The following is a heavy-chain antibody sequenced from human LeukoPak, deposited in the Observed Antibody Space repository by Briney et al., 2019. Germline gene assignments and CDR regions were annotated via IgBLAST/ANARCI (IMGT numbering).Heavy chain of an antibody. V-gene: IGHV3-23*01. CDR2: ISGSGGST. Sequence: GGSLRLSCAASGFTFSSYAMSWVRQAPGKGLEWVSAISGSGGSTYYADSVKGRFTISRDNSKNTLYLQMNSLRAEDTAVYYCAKGDHYYDSSGYSIFFDYWGQGTLVTVSS. CDR3: AKGDHYYDSSGYSIFFDY. CDR1: GFTFSSYA. D-gene: IGHD3-22*01. J-gene: IGHJ4*02.